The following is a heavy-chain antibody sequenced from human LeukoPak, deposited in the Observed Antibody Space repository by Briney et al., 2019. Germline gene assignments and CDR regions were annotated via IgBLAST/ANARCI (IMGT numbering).Heavy chain of an antibody. Sequence: AGGSLRLSCAASGFTFDDYGMSWVRQAPGKGLEWVSFISTSSSYIYYADSVKGRFIISRDNAKTSLSLQMNSLRAEDTAVYYCARGTMFPYYFDYWGQGTLVTVSS. D-gene: IGHD3-10*02. V-gene: IGHV3-21*01. CDR3: ARGTMFPYYFDY. CDR1: GFTFDDYG. CDR2: ISTSSSYI. J-gene: IGHJ4*02.